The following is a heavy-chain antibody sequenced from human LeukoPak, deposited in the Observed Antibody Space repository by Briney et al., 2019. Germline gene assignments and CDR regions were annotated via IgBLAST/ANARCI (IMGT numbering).Heavy chain of an antibody. V-gene: IGHV3-23*01. Sequence: GGSLRLSCAASGFTFSSYAMSWVRQAPGKGLEGVSDISASGTRTFYADSVKGRFTISRDDSKNTLYLQMNSLRVEDTAVYYCAKQFGRYYYYMDVWGKGTTVTISS. D-gene: IGHD1-26*01. CDR2: ISASGTRT. CDR1: GFTFSSYA. CDR3: AKQFGRYYYYMDV. J-gene: IGHJ6*03.